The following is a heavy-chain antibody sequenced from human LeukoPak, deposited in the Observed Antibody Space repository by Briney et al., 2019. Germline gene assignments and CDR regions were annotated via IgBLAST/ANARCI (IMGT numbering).Heavy chain of an antibody. V-gene: IGHV4-61*02. J-gene: IGHJ4*02. CDR1: GGSISSGSYY. CDR3: ARGRFDYYDSSGYYYFDY. D-gene: IGHD3-22*01. Sequence: SQTLSLTCTVSGGSISSGSYYWSWIRQPAGKGLEWIGRIYTSGSTNYNPSLKSRVTMSVDTSKNQFSLKLSSVTAADAAVYYCARGRFDYYDSSGYYYFDYWGQGTLVTVSS. CDR2: IYTSGST.